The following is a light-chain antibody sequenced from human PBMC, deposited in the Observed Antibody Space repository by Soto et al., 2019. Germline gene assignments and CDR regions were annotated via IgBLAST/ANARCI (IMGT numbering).Light chain of an antibody. CDR2: AAS. CDR3: HQYNNWPWT. Sequence: EIVLTQSPGTLSLSPGERATLSCRASQSVSSSHLAWYQHKPXQAPRLLIYAASSRATGSPVRFSGSXXETEFTLTIRSLQSEDFALYYCHQYNNWPWTFGQGTKVDIK. V-gene: IGKV3D-15*01. J-gene: IGKJ1*01. CDR1: QSVSSSH.